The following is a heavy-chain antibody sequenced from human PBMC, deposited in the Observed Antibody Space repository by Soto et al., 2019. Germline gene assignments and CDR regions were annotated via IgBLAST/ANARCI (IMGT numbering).Heavy chain of an antibody. Sequence: PSETLSLTCAVYGGSFSGDYWSWIRQPPGKGLEWIGEINHSGSTNYNPSLKSRVTISVDTSKNQFSLKLSSVTAADTAVYYCARAGRYAAFDIWGQGTMVTVS. V-gene: IGHV4-34*01. J-gene: IGHJ3*02. CDR1: GGSFSGDY. D-gene: IGHD6-19*01. CDR2: INHSGST. CDR3: ARAGRYAAFDI.